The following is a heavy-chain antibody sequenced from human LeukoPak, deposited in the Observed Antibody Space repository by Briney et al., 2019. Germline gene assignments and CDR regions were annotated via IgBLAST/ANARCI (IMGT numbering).Heavy chain of an antibody. CDR1: GGSISSYY. J-gene: IGHJ6*02. D-gene: IGHD2/OR15-2a*01. Sequence: PSETLSLTCTVSGGSISSYYWSWIRQPARKGLEWIGRIYTSGSTNNNPSLKSRVTMSVDTSKNQFSLKLSSVTAEDTAVYYCASNRRWYYGMDVWGQGTTVTVSS. CDR3: ASNRRWYYGMDV. CDR2: IYTSGST. V-gene: IGHV4-4*07.